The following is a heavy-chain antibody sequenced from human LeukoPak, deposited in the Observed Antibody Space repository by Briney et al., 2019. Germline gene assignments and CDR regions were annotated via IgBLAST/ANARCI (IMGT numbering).Heavy chain of an antibody. CDR1: GFPFDRYC. CDR2: IKHDGSEK. D-gene: IGHD3-16*01. J-gene: IGHJ4*02. CDR3: ARQPIYEAYFDF. V-gene: IGHV3-7*01. Sequence: GGSLRLFCVASGFPFDRYCMSWVRQASGKGLEGVANIKHDGSEKNFVDSVKGRFTISRDNAENSLFLQMNSLRADDTAVYFCARQPIYEAYFDFWGQGTLVTVSS.